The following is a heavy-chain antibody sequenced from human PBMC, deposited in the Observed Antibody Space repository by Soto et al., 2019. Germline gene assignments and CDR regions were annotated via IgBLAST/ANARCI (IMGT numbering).Heavy chain of an antibody. D-gene: IGHD6-13*01. CDR1: GGSISEKY. CDR3: VASLAASGLNWLDP. V-gene: IGHV4-4*07. CDR2: IFANGHT. Sequence: SETLSLTCIVSGGSISEKYWNWVRQPPGKGLEWIGLIFANGHTDYSPSLKSRVTMSVDASKNQFSLRLTSMTAADTAVYYCVASLAASGLNWLDPWGRGTLVTVSS. J-gene: IGHJ5*02.